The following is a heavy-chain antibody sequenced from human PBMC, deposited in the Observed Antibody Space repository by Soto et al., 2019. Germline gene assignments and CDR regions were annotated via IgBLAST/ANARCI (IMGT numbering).Heavy chain of an antibody. D-gene: IGHD3-9*01. CDR3: ARHTPYYDILTGYWSGFGAYYYGMDV. CDR2: IYPGDSDT. Sequence: GESLKISCKGSGYSFTSYWIGWVRQMPGKGLEWMGIIYPGDSDTRYSPSFQGQVTISADKSISTAYLQWSGLKASDTAMYYCARHTPYYDILTGYWSGFGAYYYGMDVWGQGTTVTVSS. V-gene: IGHV5-51*01. J-gene: IGHJ6*02. CDR1: GYSFTSYW.